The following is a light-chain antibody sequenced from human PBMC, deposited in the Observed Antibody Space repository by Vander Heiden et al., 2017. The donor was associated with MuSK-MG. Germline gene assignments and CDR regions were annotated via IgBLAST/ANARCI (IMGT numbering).Light chain of an antibody. V-gene: IGKV2-28*01. J-gene: IGKJ2*01. CDR3: MQALQTPYT. CDR1: QSPLQKNGYNY. Sequence: IVMTQSPLSLPVSPGEPASISCRSSQSPLQKNGYNYLDWYLQKPGQSPQLLIYLGSNRASGVPDRFSGSGSGTDFTLNISRVDAEDVRVYYCMQALQTPYTFGQGTKLEIK. CDR2: LGS.